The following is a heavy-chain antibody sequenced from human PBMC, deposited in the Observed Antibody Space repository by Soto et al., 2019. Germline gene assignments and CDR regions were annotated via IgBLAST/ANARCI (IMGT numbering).Heavy chain of an antibody. CDR1: GFIFSDHY. Sequence: EVQLVESGGGLVQPGGSLRLSCAVSGFIFSDHYMDWVSQAPGKGLEWVGRSGNKPNSYITEYAASVKDRFTISRDDSKNSLYLHMDSLKTEDTAVYYCARDSRSGFGAGGGYFDYWGQGTMVTVSS. V-gene: IGHV3-72*01. CDR3: ARDSRSGFGAGGGYFDY. CDR2: SGNKPNSYIT. D-gene: IGHD3-10*01. J-gene: IGHJ4*02.